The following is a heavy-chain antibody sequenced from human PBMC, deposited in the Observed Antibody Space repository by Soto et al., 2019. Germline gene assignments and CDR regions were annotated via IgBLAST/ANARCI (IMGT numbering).Heavy chain of an antibody. D-gene: IGHD6-25*01. J-gene: IGHJ5*02. CDR3: AGQAFTIAAASYGRSNWFDP. CDR1: GGSITSSSHF. Sequence: SETLSLTCTASGGSITSSSHFWGWVRQPPGKGLEWIGTIYFTGNTYYTPSLKSRLTMSIDTSKNEFSLRLNSVTAADTAVYYCAGQAFTIAAASYGRSNWFDPWGPGTLVTV. V-gene: IGHV4-39*01. CDR2: IYFTGNT.